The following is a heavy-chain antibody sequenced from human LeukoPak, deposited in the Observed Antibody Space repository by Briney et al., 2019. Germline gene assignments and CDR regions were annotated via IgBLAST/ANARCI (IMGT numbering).Heavy chain of an antibody. CDR2: IYSGGST. Sequence: GGSLRLSCAASGFTVSSNYMSWLRQAPGKGLEWVSVIYSGGSTYYADSVKGRFTISRDNSKNTLYLQMNSLRAEDTAVYYCARARGTGWFDPWGQGTLVTVSS. V-gene: IGHV3-53*01. J-gene: IGHJ5*02. CDR1: GFTVSSNY. CDR3: ARARGTGWFDP. D-gene: IGHD3-16*01.